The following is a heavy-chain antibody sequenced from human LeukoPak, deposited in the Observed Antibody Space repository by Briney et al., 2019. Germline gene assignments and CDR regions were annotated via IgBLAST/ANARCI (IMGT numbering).Heavy chain of an antibody. Sequence: SETLSLTCAVYGGPFRGFFWSWVRQAPGKGLEWIGEVSHSGSSNYNPSLKSRINISLDTSKSQFSLRLTSVTAADTAVYYCAREYSSSGGFDYWGQGTLVTVSS. J-gene: IGHJ4*02. V-gene: IGHV4-34*10. CDR3: AREYSSSGGFDY. CDR2: VSHSGSS. D-gene: IGHD6-6*01. CDR1: GGPFRGFF.